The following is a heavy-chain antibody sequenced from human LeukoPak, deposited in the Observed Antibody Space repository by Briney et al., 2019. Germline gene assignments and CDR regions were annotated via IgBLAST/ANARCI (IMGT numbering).Heavy chain of an antibody. CDR2: IYPGDSDT. CDR3: ARPEGRAYSSGWYGGY. V-gene: IGHV5-51*01. Sequence: GESLKISCKGSGSRFTSYWIGWVRQMPGKGLEWMGIIYPGDSDTRYSPSFQGQVTISADKSISTAYLQWSSLKASDTAMYYCARPEGRAYSSGWYGGYWGQGTLVTVSS. D-gene: IGHD6-19*01. CDR1: GSRFTSYW. J-gene: IGHJ4*02.